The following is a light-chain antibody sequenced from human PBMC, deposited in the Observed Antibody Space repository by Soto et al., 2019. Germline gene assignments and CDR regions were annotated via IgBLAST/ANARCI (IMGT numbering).Light chain of an antibody. CDR1: QSISSY. Sequence: DIRMTQSPSSLSASVGDRVTITCRASQSISSYLNWYQQKPGKAPKLLIYAASSLQSGVPSRFSGSGSGTDFPLTISSLQPEDFATYYCQQSYSTPRTFGQGTKVEIK. CDR3: QQSYSTPRT. CDR2: AAS. V-gene: IGKV1-39*01. J-gene: IGKJ1*01.